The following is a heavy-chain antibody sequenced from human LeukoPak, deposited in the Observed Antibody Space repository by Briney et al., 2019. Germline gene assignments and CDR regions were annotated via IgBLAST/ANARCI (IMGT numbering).Heavy chain of an antibody. Sequence: SETLSLTCAVYGGSFSGYYWSWIRQPPGKGLEWIGEINHSGSTNYNPSLKSRVTISVDTSMNQFSLKLSSVTAADTAVYYCARGFYDFWSGHSFDIWGQGTMVTVSS. CDR2: INHSGST. J-gene: IGHJ3*02. CDR3: ARGFYDFWSGHSFDI. CDR1: GGSFSGYY. V-gene: IGHV4-34*01. D-gene: IGHD3-3*01.